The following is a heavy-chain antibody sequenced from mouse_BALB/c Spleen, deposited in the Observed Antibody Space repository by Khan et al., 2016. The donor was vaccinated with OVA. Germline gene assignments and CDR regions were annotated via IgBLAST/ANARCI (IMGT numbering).Heavy chain of an antibody. CDR2: INGGGSYT. V-gene: IGHV5-9-3*01. Sequence: LVVSEGGLVKSGGSLIHSCAASGFTFSNYAISLVRHSPEKMLEWPTTINGGGSYTYYPDSDHGRFTMSRDNAKITLYLQMSSLRSEDTAIYYSARELVTAVVATPFAYWGQGTLVTVSA. CDR3: ARELVTAVVATPFAY. D-gene: IGHD1-1*01. J-gene: IGHJ3*01. CDR1: GFTFSNYA.